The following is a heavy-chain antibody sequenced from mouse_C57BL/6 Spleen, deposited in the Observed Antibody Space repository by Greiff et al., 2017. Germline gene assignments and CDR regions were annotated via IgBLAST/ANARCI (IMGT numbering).Heavy chain of an antibody. V-gene: IGHV1-64*01. CDR3: ARDYSNPFAY. D-gene: IGHD2-5*01. Sequence: QVQLQQPGAELVKPGASVKLSCKASGYTFTSYWMHWVKQRPGQGLEWIGMIHPNSGSTNYNEKFKSKATLTVDKSSSTAYMQLSSLTSADSAVYYCARDYSNPFAYWRQGTLVTVSA. J-gene: IGHJ3*01. CDR2: IHPNSGST. CDR1: GYTFTSYW.